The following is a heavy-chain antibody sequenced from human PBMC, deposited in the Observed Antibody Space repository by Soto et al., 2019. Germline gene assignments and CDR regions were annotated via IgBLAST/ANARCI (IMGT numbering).Heavy chain of an antibody. Sequence: VQPQKISWKGSGYSFTSYGIGRVRQMPGKGLEWMGTIYPGDSETTYSPSFQGQVTISADKSIRTAHLQWTSLKASDTAMYYCARLDSSGYHLVDYWGQGTLVTVSS. J-gene: IGHJ4*02. D-gene: IGHD3-22*01. CDR2: IYPGDSET. CDR3: ARLDSSGYHLVDY. V-gene: IGHV5-51*01. CDR1: GYSFTSYG.